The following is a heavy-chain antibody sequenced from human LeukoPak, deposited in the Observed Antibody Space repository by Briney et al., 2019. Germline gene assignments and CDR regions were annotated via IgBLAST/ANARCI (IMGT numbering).Heavy chain of an antibody. CDR1: GYTFTSYY. CDR3: ARRIAAAGTLGYYFDY. J-gene: IGHJ4*02. Sequence: ASVKVSCKASGYTFTSYYMHWVRQAPGQGLKWMGIINPSGGSTSYAQKFQGRVTMTRDTSTSTVYMELSSLRSEDTAVYYCARRIAAAGTLGYYFDYWGQGTLVTVSS. CDR2: INPSGGST. D-gene: IGHD6-13*01. V-gene: IGHV1-46*01.